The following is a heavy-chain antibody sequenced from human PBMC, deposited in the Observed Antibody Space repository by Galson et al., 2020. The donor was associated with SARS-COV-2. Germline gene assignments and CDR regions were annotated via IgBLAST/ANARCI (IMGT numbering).Heavy chain of an antibody. D-gene: IGHD3-22*01. CDR1: GFMFSGYA. V-gene: IGHV3-30*04. J-gene: IGHJ4*02. CDR3: AREDNNYSDSSGDYPIY. Sequence: GGSLRLSCAASGFMFSGYAMHWVRQAPGKGLEWVAVVSHDGRNQYYADSVKGRFTISRDNSKNTLYLQMDSLRAEDTAVYYCAREDNNYSDSSGDYPIYWGQGTLVTVSS. CDR2: VSHDGRNQ.